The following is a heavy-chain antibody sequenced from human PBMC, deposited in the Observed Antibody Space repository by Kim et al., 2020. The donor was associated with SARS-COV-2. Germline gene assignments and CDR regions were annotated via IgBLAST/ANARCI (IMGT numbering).Heavy chain of an antibody. J-gene: IGHJ3*02. V-gene: IGHV3-21*01. CDR2: ISGSGTFI. D-gene: IGHD3-9*01. CDR1: GVNFSDFN. Sequence: GGSLRLSCAASGVNFSDFNFNWVRQAPGKGLEWVSSISGSGTFIYYADSVKGRFTISRDNSKESLFLQMNDLRPEDTAVYFCARDLPDFDWLPRDALDIWGQGAMVTVSS. CDR3: ARDLPDFDWLPRDALDI.